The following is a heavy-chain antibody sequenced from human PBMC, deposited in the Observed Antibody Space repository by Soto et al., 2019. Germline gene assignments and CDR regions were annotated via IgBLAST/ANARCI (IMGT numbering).Heavy chain of an antibody. CDR2: ISNGGDT. CDR3: AREPQYCSGGSCSSTGDAFDI. V-gene: IGHV3-66*01. J-gene: IGHJ3*02. D-gene: IGHD2-15*01. Sequence: EVQLVESGGGLVQPGGSLRLSCAASGLIVSSTYMSWVRQAPGKGLEWVSVISNGGDTHYADSVKGRFSLSRDISNNTLHLQMSSLRVEDTAVYYCAREPQYCSGGSCSSTGDAFDIWGQGTMVTVSS. CDR1: GLIVSSTY.